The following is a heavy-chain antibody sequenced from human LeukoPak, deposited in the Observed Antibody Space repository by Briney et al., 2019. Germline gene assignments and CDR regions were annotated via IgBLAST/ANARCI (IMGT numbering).Heavy chain of an antibody. CDR2: IRYDGSNK. CDR1: GFTISSNY. V-gene: IGHV3-30*02. D-gene: IGHD2-2*01. J-gene: IGHJ4*02. Sequence: GGSLRLSCAASGFTISSNYMTWVRQAPGKGLEWVAFIRYDGSNKYYADSVKGRFTISRDNSKNTLYLQMNSLRAEDTAVYYCAKDWDCSSTSCYGGDYWGQGTLVTVSS. CDR3: AKDWDCSSTSCYGGDY.